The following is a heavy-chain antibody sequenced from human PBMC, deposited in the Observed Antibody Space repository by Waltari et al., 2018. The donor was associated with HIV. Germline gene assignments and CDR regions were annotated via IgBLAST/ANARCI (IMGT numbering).Heavy chain of an antibody. J-gene: IGHJ6*02. D-gene: IGHD2-8*01. Sequence: EVQLVESGGALVKPGGYLRLSCAASGFTFTNYWMHWVRPAPGKGLVWVPRINSDGTSRAYGASMKGRFTISRDNGNNTLDLQMRRLRVEDTAVYYCVRVEYVGWASDYHYGMDVWGQGTTVIVSS. CDR1: GFTFTNYW. CDR2: INSDGTSR. V-gene: IGHV3-74*03. CDR3: VRVEYVGWASDYHYGMDV.